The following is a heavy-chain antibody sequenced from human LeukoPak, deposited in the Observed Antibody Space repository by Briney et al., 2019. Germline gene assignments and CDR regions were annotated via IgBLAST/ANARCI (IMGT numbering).Heavy chain of an antibody. CDR2: MNPGSGNT. D-gene: IGHD3/OR15-3a*01. CDR3: TRGGIIILGVATVVDY. V-gene: IGHV1-8*01. Sequence: ASVKVSCKASGYTFTSYDINWVRQATGQGLEWMGWMNPGSGNTGYAQKFQGRVTMTRNTSISTVYMEVSGLRSEDTAVYYCTRGGIIILGVATVVDYWGQGTLVTVSS. J-gene: IGHJ4*02. CDR1: GYTFTSYD.